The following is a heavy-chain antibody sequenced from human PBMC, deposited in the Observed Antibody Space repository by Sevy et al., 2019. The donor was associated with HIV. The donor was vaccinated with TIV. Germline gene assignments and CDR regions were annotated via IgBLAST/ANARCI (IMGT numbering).Heavy chain of an antibody. Sequence: ASVKVSCKASGYTFSSYAMNWVRQAPGQGLEWMGWINTNTGNPTYAQGFTGRFVFSLDTSVSTAYLQISSLKAEDTAVYYCERDLYYDSSAYSDYWGQGTLVTVSS. D-gene: IGHD3-22*01. V-gene: IGHV7-4-1*02. J-gene: IGHJ4*02. CDR1: GYTFSSYA. CDR3: ERDLYYDSSAYSDY. CDR2: INTNTGNP.